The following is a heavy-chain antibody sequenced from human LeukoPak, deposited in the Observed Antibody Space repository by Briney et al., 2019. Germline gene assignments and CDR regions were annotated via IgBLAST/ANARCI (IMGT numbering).Heavy chain of an antibody. Sequence: GGSLRLSCAASGSTFDDYGMSWVRQAPGKGLEWVSGINWNGGSTGYADSVKGRFTISRDNAKNSLYLQMNSLRAEDTALYYCAKASPFVAAADYFDYWGQGTLVTVSS. J-gene: IGHJ4*02. CDR3: AKASPFVAAADYFDY. D-gene: IGHD6-13*01. CDR1: GSTFDDYG. CDR2: INWNGGST. V-gene: IGHV3-20*04.